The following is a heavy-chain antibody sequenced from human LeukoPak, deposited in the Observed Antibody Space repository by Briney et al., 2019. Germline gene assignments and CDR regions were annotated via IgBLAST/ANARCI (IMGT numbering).Heavy chain of an antibody. V-gene: IGHV4-4*07. D-gene: IGHD4-17*01. CDR2: ISASGST. Sequence: PSETLSLTCTVSNGSISSYYWSWVRQPAGKGLEWIGRISASGSTNYNPSLKSRVTMSLDTSKNQFSLKLSSVTAADTAVYYCAREITVTRPFDYWGPGTLVVVSS. CDR1: NGSISSYY. J-gene: IGHJ4*02. CDR3: AREITVTRPFDY.